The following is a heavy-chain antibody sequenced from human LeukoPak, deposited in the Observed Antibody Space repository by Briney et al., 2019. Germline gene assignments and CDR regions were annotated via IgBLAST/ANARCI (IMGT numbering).Heavy chain of an antibody. CDR3: ARGRRWWNH. J-gene: IGHJ5*02. D-gene: IGHD2-8*02. CDR2: INHSGST. V-gene: IGHV4-34*01. CDR1: GGSFSGYY. Sequence: KASETLSLTCAVYGGSFSGYYWSWIRQPPGKGLEWIGEINHSGSTNYNPSLKSRVTISVDTSKNQFSLKLSSVTAADTAVYYCARGRRWWNHWGQGTLVIVSS.